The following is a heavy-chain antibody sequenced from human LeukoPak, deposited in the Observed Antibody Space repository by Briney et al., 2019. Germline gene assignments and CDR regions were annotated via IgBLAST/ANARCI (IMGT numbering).Heavy chain of an antibody. V-gene: IGHV3-11*01. Sequence: GGSLRLSCAASGFTFSDYYMIWIRQAPGKGLEWVSYISSSGNTIYYADSVKGRFTISRDNAKNSLYLQMNSLRAEDTAVYYCAKVIYDSSGYLRDYWGQGTLVTVSS. CDR2: ISSSGNTI. CDR1: GFTFSDYY. J-gene: IGHJ4*02. D-gene: IGHD3-22*01. CDR3: AKVIYDSSGYLRDY.